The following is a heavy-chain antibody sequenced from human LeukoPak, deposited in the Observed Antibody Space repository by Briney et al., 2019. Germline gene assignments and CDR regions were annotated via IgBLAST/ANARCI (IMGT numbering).Heavy chain of an antibody. CDR3: ARNSPAAMSVRLMVLTPDY. CDR1: GFTFSSYA. CDR2: ISYDGSNK. J-gene: IGHJ4*02. Sequence: PGGSLRLSCAASGFTFSSYAMHWVRQAPGKGLEGVAVISYDGSNKYYADSVKGRFTISRDNSKNTLYLQMNSLRAEDTAVYYCARNSPAAMSVRLMVLTPDYWGQGTLVTVSS. D-gene: IGHD2-2*01. V-gene: IGHV3-30*04.